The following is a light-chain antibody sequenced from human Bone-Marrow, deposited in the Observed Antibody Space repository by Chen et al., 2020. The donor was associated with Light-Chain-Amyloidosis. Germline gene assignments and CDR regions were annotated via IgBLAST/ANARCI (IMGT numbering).Light chain of an antibody. CDR2: EGI. Sequence: QSALTHPASVSGSPGQSLTIPCTGTSINVGDYSLVSWYQQHPGKAPKLILYEGIQRPSGVSSRFSGSMSGNTASLTISGLQTEDEADYFCYTYAGSATFVFGSATTVTVL. CDR1: SINVGDYSL. V-gene: IGLV2-23*01. CDR3: YTYAGSATFV. J-gene: IGLJ1*01.